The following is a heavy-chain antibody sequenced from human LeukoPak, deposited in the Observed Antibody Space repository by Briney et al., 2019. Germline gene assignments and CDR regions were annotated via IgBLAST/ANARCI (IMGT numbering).Heavy chain of an antibody. CDR3: ARDGWDLDAFDI. CDR1: GFTFSSYS. J-gene: IGHJ3*02. CDR2: ISSSSSYI. D-gene: IGHD1-26*01. V-gene: IGHV3-21*01. Sequence: PGGSLRLSCAASGFTFSSYSMNWVRQAPGKGLEWVSSISSSSSYIYYADSVKGRFTISRDNAKNSLYLQMNSLRAEDTAVYYCARDGWDLDAFDIWGQGTMVTVSS.